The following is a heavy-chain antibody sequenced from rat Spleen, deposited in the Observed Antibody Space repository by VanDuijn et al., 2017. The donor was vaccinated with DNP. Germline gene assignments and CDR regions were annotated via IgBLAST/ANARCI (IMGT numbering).Heavy chain of an antibody. D-gene: IGHD1-9*01. CDR2: MRSDGDT. CDR3: ASGHTTGLTWFAY. J-gene: IGHJ3*01. Sequence: QVRLRESGPGLVQPSHTLSLTCTVSGFSFTNYHVHWVRQPPGKGLEWMGVMRSDGDTSYNSALKSRLSISRDTSKSQVFLEMSSLQTEDTAMYFCASGHTTGLTWFAYWGQGTLVTVSS. CDR1: GFSFTNYH. V-gene: IGHV2-32*01.